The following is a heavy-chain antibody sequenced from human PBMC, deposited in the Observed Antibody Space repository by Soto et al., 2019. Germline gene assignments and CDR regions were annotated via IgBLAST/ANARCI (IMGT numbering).Heavy chain of an antibody. V-gene: IGHV1-69*13. CDR1: GGTFSSYA. D-gene: IGHD6-13*01. CDR2: IIPIFGTA. Sequence: SVKVSFKASGGTFSSYASSWVRQAPGQGLEWMGGIIPIFGTANYAQKFQGRVTITADESTSTAYMELSSLRSEDTAVYYCARSRRIAAAGTDYWGQGTLVTVSS. CDR3: ARSRRIAAAGTDY. J-gene: IGHJ4*02.